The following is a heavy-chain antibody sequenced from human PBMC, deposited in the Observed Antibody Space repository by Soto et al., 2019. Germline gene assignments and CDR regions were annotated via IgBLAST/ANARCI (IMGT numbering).Heavy chain of an antibody. J-gene: IGHJ4*02. CDR1: GYTFTSYD. V-gene: IGHV1-8*01. CDR3: ARGGYYYDSSAYYRPFDY. D-gene: IGHD3-22*01. CDR2: MNPNSGNT. Sequence: ASVKVSCKASGYTFTSYDINWVRQATGQGLEWMGWMNPNSGNTGYAQEFQGRVTMTRSTSINTAYMELSSLRSEDTAVYYCARGGYYYDSSAYYRPFDYWGQGTLVTVSS.